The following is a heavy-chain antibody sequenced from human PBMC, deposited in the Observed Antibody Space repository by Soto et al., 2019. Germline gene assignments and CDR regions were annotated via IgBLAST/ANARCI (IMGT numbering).Heavy chain of an antibody. D-gene: IGHD2-21*02. CDR2: VIPVLGVT. Sequence: QVQLVQSGAELKKPGSSVKVSCRSGGDTFSSYTVRWVRQAPGQGLEWMGRVIPVLGVTHYARKFQGRVSITAEKSTSTAYLELRSLTSEDSGVYYCARRRYCGADCYSQYYYGMDIWGQGTTVTVSS. J-gene: IGHJ6*02. CDR1: GDTFSSYT. CDR3: ARRRYCGADCYSQYYYGMDI. V-gene: IGHV1-69*02.